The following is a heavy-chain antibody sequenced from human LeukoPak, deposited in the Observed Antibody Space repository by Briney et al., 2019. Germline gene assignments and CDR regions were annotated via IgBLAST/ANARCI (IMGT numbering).Heavy chain of an antibody. CDR2: INHSGST. CDR3: ARGLLRRKGGSGY. Sequence: SETLSLTCAVYGGSFSGYYWSWIRQPPGKGLEWIGEINHSGSTNYNPSLKSRVTISVDTSKNQFSLKLSSVTAADTAVYYCARGLLRRKGGSGYWGQGTLVTVSS. J-gene: IGHJ4*02. D-gene: IGHD1-26*01. CDR1: GGSFSGYY. V-gene: IGHV4-34*01.